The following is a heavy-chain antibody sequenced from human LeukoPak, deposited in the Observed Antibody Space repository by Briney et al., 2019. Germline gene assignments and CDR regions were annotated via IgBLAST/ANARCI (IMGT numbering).Heavy chain of an antibody. J-gene: IGHJ4*02. CDR2: ISSSGGTT. CDR1: GFTFSSYA. V-gene: IGHV3-23*01. D-gene: IGHD6-19*01. Sequence: GGSLRLSCAASGFTFSSYAMNWVRQAPGKGLEWVSVISSSGGTTHYSDSVKGRFIISRDNSKNTLYLQMNSLRAEDTAVYYCAKAGIAVPATPEYCGQGTRSPSPQ. CDR3: AKAGIAVPATPEY.